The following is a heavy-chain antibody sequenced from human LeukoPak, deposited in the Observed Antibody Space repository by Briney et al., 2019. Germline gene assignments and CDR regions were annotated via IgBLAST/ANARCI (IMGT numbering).Heavy chain of an antibody. CDR3: ARAYYGDFV. CDR1: GFTFSSYA. J-gene: IGHJ4*02. D-gene: IGHD4-17*01. CDR2: IKPDGSEK. V-gene: IGHV3-7*04. Sequence: GGSLRLSCAASGFTFSSYAMHWVRQAPGKGLEWVALIKPDGSEKFFVPSVKGRFTISRDNAKNSLYLQMNSLRAEDTAVYYCARAYYGDFVWGQGTLVTVSS.